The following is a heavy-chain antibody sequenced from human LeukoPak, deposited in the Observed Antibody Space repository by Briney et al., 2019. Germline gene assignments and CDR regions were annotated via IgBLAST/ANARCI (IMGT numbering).Heavy chain of an antibody. Sequence: ASVKVSCKASGYTFTSYGISWVRQAPGQGLEWMGWISAYNGNTNYAQKLQGRVTMTTDTSTSTAYMELRSLRSDDTAVYYCARDPPVGPVVVTATTNWFDPWGQGPLVPSPQ. V-gene: IGHV1-18*01. J-gene: IGHJ5*02. CDR1: GYTFTSYG. CDR3: ARDPPVGPVVVTATTNWFDP. D-gene: IGHD2-21*02. CDR2: ISAYNGNT.